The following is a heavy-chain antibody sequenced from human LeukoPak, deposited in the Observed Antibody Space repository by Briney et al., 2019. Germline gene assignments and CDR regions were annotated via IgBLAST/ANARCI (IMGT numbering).Heavy chain of an antibody. CDR1: GFTFSSYG. CDR2: ISYDGSNK. V-gene: IGHV3-30*03. D-gene: IGHD3-10*01. J-gene: IGHJ4*02. CDR3: ARAPPKLLWFGEPFDY. Sequence: GRSLRLSCAASGFTFSSYGMHWVRQAPGKGLEWVAVISYDGSNKYYADSVKGRFTISRDNSKNTLYLQMNSLRAEDTAVYYCARAPPKLLWFGEPFDYWGQGTLVTVSS.